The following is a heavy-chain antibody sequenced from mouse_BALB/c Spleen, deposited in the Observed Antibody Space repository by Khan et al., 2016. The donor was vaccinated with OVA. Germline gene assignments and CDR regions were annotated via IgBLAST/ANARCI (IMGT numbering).Heavy chain of an antibody. CDR1: GFTFSSYG. Sequence: EVELVESGGDLVQPGGSRKLSCAASGFTFSSYGMHWVRQAPEKGLEWVAYISGDSNTIYYADTVKGRFTISRDNPRNTLFLQMTSQMSEDTAMYYCATSYFCGYYFDYWGPGTTLTVSS. D-gene: IGHD1-1*01. CDR3: ATSYFCGYYFDY. J-gene: IGHJ2*01. V-gene: IGHV5-17*02. CDR2: ISGDSNTI.